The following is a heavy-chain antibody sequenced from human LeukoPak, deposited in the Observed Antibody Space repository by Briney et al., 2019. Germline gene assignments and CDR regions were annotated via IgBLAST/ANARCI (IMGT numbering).Heavy chain of an antibody. D-gene: IGHD2-2*01. J-gene: IGHJ5*02. CDR3: ASTIVVVPAAIRRPWFDP. CDR2: INHSGST. V-gene: IGHV4-34*01. CDR1: GGSFSGYY. Sequence: SETLSLTCAVYGGSFSGYYWSWIRQPPGKGLEWIGEINHSGSTNYNPSLKSRVTISVDTSKNQSSLKLSSVTAADTAVYYCASTIVVVPAAIRRPWFDPWGQGTLVTVSS.